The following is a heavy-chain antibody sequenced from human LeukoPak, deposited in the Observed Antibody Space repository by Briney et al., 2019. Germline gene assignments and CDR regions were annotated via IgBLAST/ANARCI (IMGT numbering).Heavy chain of an antibody. Sequence: GGSLRLSCAASGYIYWSYAMSWVRQAPGKGLEWVSGISGNGGSTYHADSVKGRFTISRDNSKNTLYLQTNSLRAEDTAVYYCAKWQAYDILTGYGMDVWGQGTTVTVSS. V-gene: IGHV3-23*01. CDR3: AKWQAYDILTGYGMDV. CDR1: GYIYWSYA. D-gene: IGHD3-9*01. J-gene: IGHJ6*02. CDR2: ISGNGGST.